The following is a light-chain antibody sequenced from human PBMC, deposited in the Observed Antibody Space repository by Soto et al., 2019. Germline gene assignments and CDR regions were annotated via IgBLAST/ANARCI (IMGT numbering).Light chain of an antibody. CDR2: AAS. Sequence: VRDTVTITFRESQSIRSYLNWYQQKXGKAPKXXIYAASSLQSGVPSRFSGSGSGTDFTLTISCLQPEDFATYYYEQRYSTAGRVAQGTRLEIK. J-gene: IGKJ5*01. CDR1: QSIRSY. CDR3: EQRYSTAGR. V-gene: IGKV1-39*01.